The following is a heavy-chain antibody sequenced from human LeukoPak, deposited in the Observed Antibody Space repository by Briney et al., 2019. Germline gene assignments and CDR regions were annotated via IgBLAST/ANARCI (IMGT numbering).Heavy chain of an antibody. J-gene: IGHJ4*02. CDR3: ARPGGWRSYFDS. D-gene: IGHD3-16*01. CDR1: GGTFSSYA. Sequence: SVKVSCKASGGTFSSYAISWVRQAPGQGLEWMGGIIPIFGTANYAQKFQGRVTITADESTSTAYMELSSLRSEDTAVYYCARPGGWRSYFDSWGQGALVTVSS. CDR2: IIPIFGTA. V-gene: IGHV1-69*01.